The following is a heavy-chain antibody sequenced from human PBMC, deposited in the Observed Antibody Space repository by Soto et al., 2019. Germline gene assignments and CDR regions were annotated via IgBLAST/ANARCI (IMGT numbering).Heavy chain of an antibody. CDR1: GGSISSGSYY. Sequence: SETLSLTCTVSGGSISSGSYYWSWIRQPPGKGLEWIGYIYYSGSTNYNPSLKSRVTISVDTSKNQFSLKLSSVTAADTAVYYCARGFITMIVVAPYNYGMDVWGPGTTVTVSS. CDR2: IYYSGST. CDR3: ARGFITMIVVAPYNYGMDV. J-gene: IGHJ6*02. V-gene: IGHV4-61*01. D-gene: IGHD3-22*01.